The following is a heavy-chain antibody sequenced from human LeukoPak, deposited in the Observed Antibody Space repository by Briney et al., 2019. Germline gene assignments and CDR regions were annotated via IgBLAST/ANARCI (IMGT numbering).Heavy chain of an antibody. CDR2: IKQDGSEK. J-gene: IGHJ6*03. Sequence: GGSLRLSCAASGFTLSSYWMSWVGQAPGKGLEGVANIKQDGSEKYYVDSVKGRFTISRDNAKNSLYLQMNSLRAEDTAVYYCARDPSTSQYYYYYYMDVWGKGTTVTVSS. D-gene: IGHD2-2*01. CDR1: GFTLSSYW. CDR3: ARDPSTSQYYYYYYMDV. V-gene: IGHV3-7*01.